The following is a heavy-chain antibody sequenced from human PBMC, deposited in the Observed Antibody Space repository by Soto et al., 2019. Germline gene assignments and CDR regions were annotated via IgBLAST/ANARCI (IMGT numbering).Heavy chain of an antibody. D-gene: IGHD6-19*01. Sequence: GGSLSLSCAASGFTFSDSYMSWIRQAPGKGLEWVSYISSSDSIIYYSDSVKGRFIISRDNAKNSLYLQMNSLRAEDTAIYYCAKARAVRLEVCDSWGQGALVTVSS. CDR3: AKARAVRLEVCDS. J-gene: IGHJ4*02. V-gene: IGHV3-11*01. CDR2: ISSSDSII. CDR1: GFTFSDSY.